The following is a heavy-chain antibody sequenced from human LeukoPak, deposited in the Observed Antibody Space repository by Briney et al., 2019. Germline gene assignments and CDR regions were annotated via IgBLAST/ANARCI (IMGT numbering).Heavy chain of an antibody. CDR3: ARSWLAVAGPEY. CDR1: GFTFSNYA. J-gene: IGHJ4*02. D-gene: IGHD6-19*01. CDR2: ISGDAGGT. Sequence: GGSLRLSCAASGFTFSNYAMTWVRQAPGKGPEWVSCISGDAGGTYYADSVKGRFTISRDNSKNTLYLQMNSLRAEDTAVYYCARSWLAVAGPEYWGQGTLVTVSS. V-gene: IGHV3-23*01.